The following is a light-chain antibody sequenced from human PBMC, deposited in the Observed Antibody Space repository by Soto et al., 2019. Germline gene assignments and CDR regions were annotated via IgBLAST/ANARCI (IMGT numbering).Light chain of an antibody. Sequence: EIVLTQSPGTLSLSPGERATLSCRASQSVSSSYLAWYQQKPGQAPRLLIYGASSRATGIPDRFSGGGSGRDFTLTISRLEPEDFAVYYCQQYGSSPPLTFGGGNKVEIK. V-gene: IGKV3-20*01. J-gene: IGKJ4*01. CDR2: GAS. CDR3: QQYGSSPPLT. CDR1: QSVSSSY.